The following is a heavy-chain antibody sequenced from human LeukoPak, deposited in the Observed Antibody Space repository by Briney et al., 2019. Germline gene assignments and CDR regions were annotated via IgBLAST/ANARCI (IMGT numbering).Heavy chain of an antibody. CDR3: ARGRAAASGDY. V-gene: IGHV4-59*12. CDR1: GGSISSYY. Sequence: SETLSLTCTVSGGSISSYYWSWIRQPPGKGLEWIGYIYYSGSTNYNPSLKSRVTISVDTSKNQFSLKLSSVTAADTAVYYCARGRAAASGDYWGQGTLVTVSS. CDR2: IYYSGST. J-gene: IGHJ4*02. D-gene: IGHD2-2*01.